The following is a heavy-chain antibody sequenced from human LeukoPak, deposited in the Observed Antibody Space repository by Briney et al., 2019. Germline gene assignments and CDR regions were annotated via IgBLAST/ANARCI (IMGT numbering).Heavy chain of an antibody. CDR3: ARGVYIAAAQYGY. Sequence: PSETLSLTCTVSGGSISSYYWSWIRQPPGKGLEWIGYIYCSGTTNYNPSLKSRVTISVDTSKNQFSLKLSSVTAADTAVYYCARGVYIAAAQYGYWGQGTLVTVSS. CDR2: IYCSGTT. CDR1: GGSISSYY. J-gene: IGHJ4*02. D-gene: IGHD6-13*01. V-gene: IGHV4-59*01.